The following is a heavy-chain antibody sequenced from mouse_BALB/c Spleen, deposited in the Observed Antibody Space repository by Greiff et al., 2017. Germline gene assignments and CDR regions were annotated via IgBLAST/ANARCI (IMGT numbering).Heavy chain of an antibody. J-gene: IGHJ4*01. CDR1: GYTFTSYY. CDR2: INPSNGGT. CDR3: TRGTTKAMDD. Sequence: VQLQQSGAELVKPGASVKLSCKASGYTFTSYYMYWVKQRPGQGLEWIGEINPSNGGTNFNEKFKSKATLTVDKSSSTAYMQLSSLTSEDSAVYYCTRGTTKAMDDWGPGTSVTVSS. D-gene: IGHD1-3*01. V-gene: IGHV1S81*02.